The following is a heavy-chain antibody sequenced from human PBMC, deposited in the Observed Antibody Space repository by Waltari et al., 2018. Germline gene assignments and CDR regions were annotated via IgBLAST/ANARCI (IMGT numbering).Heavy chain of an antibody. J-gene: IGHJ3*01. V-gene: IGHV1-18*01. CDR3: AGGVIGGGFDV. CDR2: INGYNGET. Sequence: QVQLVQSGGEVKKPGASVKVSCKTSGFTFTSNAISWVRQAPGQGLEWMGWINGYNGETNYAEKLQGRLTVTTDSSTSTAYMELRSLRSDDTAVYFCAGGVIGGGFDVWGQGTMVTVSS. D-gene: IGHD3-16*01. CDR1: GFTFTSNA.